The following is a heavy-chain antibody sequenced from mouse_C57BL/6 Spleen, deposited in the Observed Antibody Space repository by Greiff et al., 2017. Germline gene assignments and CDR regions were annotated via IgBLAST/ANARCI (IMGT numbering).Heavy chain of an antibody. V-gene: IGHV1-55*01. D-gene: IGHD1-1*01. Sequence: QVQLQQPGAELVKPGASVKMSCKASGYTFTSYWITWVKQRPGQGLEWIGDIYPGSGSTNYNEKFKSKDTLTVDTSSSTAYMQLSSLTAEDSAVYYCARTVTTVLDYWGQGTSVTVSS. J-gene: IGHJ4*01. CDR1: GYTFTSYW. CDR3: ARTVTTVLDY. CDR2: IYPGSGST.